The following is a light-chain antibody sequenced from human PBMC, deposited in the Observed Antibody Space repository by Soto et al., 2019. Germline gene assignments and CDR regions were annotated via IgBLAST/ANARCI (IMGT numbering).Light chain of an antibody. CDR3: QQYGSSSPWT. Sequence: EIVLTQSPGTLSLSPGERATLSCRASQSVSSAYLAWYQHKPGQPPTLLIYAASSRVTGIPDRFSGSGSGTDFTLTISRLEPEDLAVYYCQQYGSSSPWTFGQGTKVEIK. J-gene: IGKJ1*01. CDR1: QSVSSAY. V-gene: IGKV3-20*01. CDR2: AAS.